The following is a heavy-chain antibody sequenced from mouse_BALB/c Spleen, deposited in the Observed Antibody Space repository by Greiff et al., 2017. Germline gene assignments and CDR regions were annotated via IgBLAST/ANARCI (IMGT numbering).Heavy chain of an antibody. V-gene: IGHV2-9*02. CDR1: GFSLTSYG. D-gene: IGHD2-3*01. Sequence: VKLVESGPGLVAPSQSLSITCTVSGFSLTSYGVHWVRQPPGKGLEWLGVIWAGGSTNYNSALMSRLSISKDNSKSQVFLKMNSLQTDDTAMYYCARDYDGYYVYWGQGTTLTVSS. CDR3: ARDYDGYYVY. J-gene: IGHJ2*01. CDR2: IWAGGST.